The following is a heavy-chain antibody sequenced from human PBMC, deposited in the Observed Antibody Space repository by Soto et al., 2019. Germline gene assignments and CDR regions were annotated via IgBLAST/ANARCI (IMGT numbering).Heavy chain of an antibody. V-gene: IGHV4-31*03. D-gene: IGHD1-1*01. J-gene: IGHJ5*01. CDR1: GGSISRDSYY. CDR2: IYYTGIT. Sequence: QVQLQESGPGLVKPSQTLSLTCSVSGGSISRDSYYWTWIRQHPGKGLEWIGYIYYTGITHYSPALRTRGSISGDPSNSQFPLNLNSGTAADTAVYYCATGTSSWFESWGQGTLVTVSS. CDR3: ATGTSSWFES.